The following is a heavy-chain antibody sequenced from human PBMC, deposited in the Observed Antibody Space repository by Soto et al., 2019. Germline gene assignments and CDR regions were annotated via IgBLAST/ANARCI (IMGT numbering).Heavy chain of an antibody. D-gene: IGHD4-17*01. CDR1: GGSISSSSSY. J-gene: IGHJ5*02. V-gene: IGHV4-39*01. CDR3: ARQRLGAATVTSVINWFEP. Sequence: QLQLQESGPGLVKPSETLSLTCTVSGGSISSSSSYWGWIRQPPGTGLEWIGYIYYSGSTNYNPYLKRRVTISVDTSKNQFSLKLKSVTAADTAVYYCARQRLGAATVTSVINWFEPWGQGALVTVSS. CDR2: IYYSGST.